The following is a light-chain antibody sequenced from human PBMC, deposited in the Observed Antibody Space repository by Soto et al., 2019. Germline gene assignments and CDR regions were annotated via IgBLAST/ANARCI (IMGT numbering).Light chain of an antibody. CDR1: QSVSSK. J-gene: IGKJ1*01. CDR2: GAS. Sequence: EIVMTQSPATLSVSPGEGATLSCRASQSVSSKLAWYQQKPGQAPRLLIYGASTRATGIPARFSGSGSGTEFTLIISRVEADDVGVYYCMQALQTPWTFGQGTKVDIK. CDR3: MQALQTPWT. V-gene: IGKV3-15*01.